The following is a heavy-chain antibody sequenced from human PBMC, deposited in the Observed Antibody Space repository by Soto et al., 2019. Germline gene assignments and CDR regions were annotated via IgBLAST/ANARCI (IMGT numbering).Heavy chain of an antibody. CDR3: AIDYGDYVPWFYFVY. J-gene: IGHJ4*02. CDR1: GGSISGSSYY. D-gene: IGHD4-17*01. Sequence: QLQLQESGPGLVKPSETLSLTCTVSGGSISGSSYYWGWIRQPPGKGLEWIESIYYSGSTYYNPSLKRRVTISVDTSKNQFSLKLSSVTAADTAVYYCAIDYGDYVPWFYFVYWGQGTLVTVSS. V-gene: IGHV4-39*02. CDR2: IYYSGST.